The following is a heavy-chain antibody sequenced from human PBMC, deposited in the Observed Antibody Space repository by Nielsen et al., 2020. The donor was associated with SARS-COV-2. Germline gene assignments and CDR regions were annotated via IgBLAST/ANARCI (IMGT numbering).Heavy chain of an antibody. D-gene: IGHD1-20*01. Sequence: SETLSLTCTVSGGSISSYYWSWIRQPPGKGLEWIGYIYYSGSTNYNPSLKSRVTISVDTSKNQFSLKLSSVTAADTAVYYCARGNWNDVSDYWGQGTLVTVSS. V-gene: IGHV4-59*01. CDR2: IYYSGST. J-gene: IGHJ4*02. CDR1: GGSISSYY. CDR3: ARGNWNDVSDY.